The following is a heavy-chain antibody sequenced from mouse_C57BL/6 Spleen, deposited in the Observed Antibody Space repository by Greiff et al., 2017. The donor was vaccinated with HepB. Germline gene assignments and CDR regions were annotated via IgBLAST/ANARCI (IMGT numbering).Heavy chain of an antibody. CDR3: ARLLRSRGDYFDY. J-gene: IGHJ2*01. CDR2: ISNGGGST. CDR1: GFTFSDYY. V-gene: IGHV5-12*01. D-gene: IGHD1-1*01. Sequence: EVKLVESGGGLVQPGGSLKLSCAASGFTFSDYYMYWVRQTPEKRLEWVAYISNGGGSTYYPDTVKGRFTISRDNAKNTLYLQMSRLKSEDTAMYYCARLLRSRGDYFDYWGQGTTLTVSS.